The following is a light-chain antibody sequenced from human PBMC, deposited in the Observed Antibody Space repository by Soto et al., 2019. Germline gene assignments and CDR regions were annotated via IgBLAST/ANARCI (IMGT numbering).Light chain of an antibody. CDR1: SSDVGATDY. Sequence: QSALTQPPSASGSPGQSVAISCTGTSSDVGATDYVSWYQQHSGKAPKLLLYEVNKRPSGVPDRFSGSKSGNTASLTVSALQAADEADYYCISHAGASNVLGTGTKVTVL. CDR3: ISHAGASNV. CDR2: EVN. J-gene: IGLJ1*01. V-gene: IGLV2-8*01.